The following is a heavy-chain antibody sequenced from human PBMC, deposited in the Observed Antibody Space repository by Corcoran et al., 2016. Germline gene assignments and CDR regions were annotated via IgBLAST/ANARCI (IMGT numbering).Heavy chain of an antibody. CDR1: GYSFISYW. CDR3: ARLVYGGWYLDY. V-gene: IGHV5-51*01. J-gene: IGHJ4*02. Sequence: EVQLVQSGAEVKKLGEPLKISCKGSGYSFISYWIAWVRQMPGKGLEWMGIIYPADHDTRYSLSFQGQVTVSADKSISTAYLQWSSLKASDTAMYHCARLVYGGWYLDYWGQGTLVTVSS. CDR2: IYPADHDT. D-gene: IGHD4-17*01.